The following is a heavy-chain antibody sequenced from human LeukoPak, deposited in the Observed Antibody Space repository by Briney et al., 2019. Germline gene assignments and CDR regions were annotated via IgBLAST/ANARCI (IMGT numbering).Heavy chain of an antibody. Sequence: PSETLSLTCTVSGGSISSGDYYWSWIRQPPGKGLEWIGYIYYSGSTYYNPPLKSRVTISVDTSKNQFSLKLSSVTAADTAVYYCARGGSGLGGAFDIWGQGTMVTVSS. V-gene: IGHV4-30-4*08. CDR1: GGSISSGDYY. CDR3: ARGGSGLGGAFDI. D-gene: IGHD3-10*01. J-gene: IGHJ3*02. CDR2: IYYSGST.